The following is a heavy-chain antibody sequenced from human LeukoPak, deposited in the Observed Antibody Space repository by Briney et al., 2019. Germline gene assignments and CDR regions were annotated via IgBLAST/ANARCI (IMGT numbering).Heavy chain of an antibody. D-gene: IGHD5-18*01. CDR3: ARGNSYGAYYYYYYMDV. V-gene: IGHV4-59*12. CDR1: GGSISSYY. Sequence: PSETLSLTCTVSGGSISSYYWSWIRQPPGKGLEWIGYIYYSGSTNYNPSLKSRVTISVDTSKNQFSLKLSSVTAADTAVYYCARGNSYGAYYYYYYMDVWGKGTTVTISS. J-gene: IGHJ6*03. CDR2: IYYSGST.